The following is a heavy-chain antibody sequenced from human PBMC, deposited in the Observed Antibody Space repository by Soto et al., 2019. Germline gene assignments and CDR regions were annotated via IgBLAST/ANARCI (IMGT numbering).Heavy chain of an antibody. CDR3: ARSRTTITIFGVVRSGMDV. Sequence: ASVKVSCTASGYTFTIYAMHWVRQAPGQRLEWMGWINPGNGNTKYSQKFQGRVTITRDTSASTAYMELSSLRSEDTAVYYCARSRTTITIFGVVRSGMDVWGQGTTVTVSS. CDR2: INPGNGNT. D-gene: IGHD3-3*01. V-gene: IGHV1-3*01. CDR1: GYTFTIYA. J-gene: IGHJ6*02.